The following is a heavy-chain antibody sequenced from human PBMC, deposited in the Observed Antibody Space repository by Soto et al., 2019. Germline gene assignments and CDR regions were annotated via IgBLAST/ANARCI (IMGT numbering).Heavy chain of an antibody. CDR1: GGTFSSYA. Sequence: ASVKVSCKASGGTFSSYAISWVRQAPGQGLEWMGGIIPIFGTANYAQKFQGRVTITADESTSTAYMELSSLRSEDTAVYYCARDPQGWHYYYYGMDVWGQGTTVTVSS. J-gene: IGHJ6*02. CDR3: ARDPQGWHYYYYGMDV. V-gene: IGHV1-69*13. CDR2: IIPIFGTA.